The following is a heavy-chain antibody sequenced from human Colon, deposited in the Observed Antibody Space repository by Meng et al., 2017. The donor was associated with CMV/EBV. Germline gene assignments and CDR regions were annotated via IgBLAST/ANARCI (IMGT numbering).Heavy chain of an antibody. CDR2: INQSGST. J-gene: IGHJ4*02. D-gene: IGHD3-3*01. V-gene: IGHV4-34*01. Sequence: LQPGGAGLLKTSETRSLPCGVFGGSLSGYYWTWIRQSPGKGLEWIGEINQSGSTNYNPSLKSRVTVSVDTSKNQFSLRVTSVTAADSALYYCAREAGPFFGVIVYDSWGQGTPVTVSS. CDR3: AREAGPFFGVIVYDS. CDR1: GGSLSGYY.